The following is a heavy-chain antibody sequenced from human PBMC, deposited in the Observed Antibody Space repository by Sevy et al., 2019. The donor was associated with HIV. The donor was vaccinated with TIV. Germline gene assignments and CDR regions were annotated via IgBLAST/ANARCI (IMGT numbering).Heavy chain of an antibody. J-gene: IGHJ4*02. CDR2: INPGNGNT. CDR1: GYTFTSYA. CDR3: ARSVIATAIFDY. V-gene: IGHV1-3*01. Sequence: ASVKVSCKASGYTFTSYAIHWVRQAPGQRLEWMGWINPGNGNTKYSQKFQGRVTITRDTSASTTYMELSSLRSEDTAVYYCARSVIATAIFDYWGRGTLVTVSS. D-gene: IGHD2-21*02.